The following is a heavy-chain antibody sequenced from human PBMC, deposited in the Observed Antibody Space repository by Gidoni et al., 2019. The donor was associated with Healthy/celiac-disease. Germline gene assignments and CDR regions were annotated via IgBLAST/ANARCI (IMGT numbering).Heavy chain of an antibody. CDR3: AKDSRYCSGGSCYALFDY. CDR2: ISGSGGST. Sequence: EVQLLESGGGLVQPGGSLRLSCAASGFTFSSYAMSWVRQAQGKGLEWVSAISGSGGSTYYADSVKGRFTISRDNSKNTLYLQMNSLRAEDTAVYYCAKDSRYCSGGSCYALFDYWGQGTLVTVSS. J-gene: IGHJ4*02. CDR1: GFTFSSYA. V-gene: IGHV3-23*01. D-gene: IGHD2-15*01.